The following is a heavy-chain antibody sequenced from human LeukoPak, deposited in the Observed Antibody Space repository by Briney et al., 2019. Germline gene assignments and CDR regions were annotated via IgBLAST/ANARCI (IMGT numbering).Heavy chain of an antibody. CDR3: AKSSYYDASGYYREYYFDY. Sequence: GGSLRLSCAASGFTFSSYGMHWVRQAPGKGLEWVAVISYDGSNKYYADSVKGRFTISRDNSKNTLYLQMDSLRAEDTAVYYCAKSSYYDASGYYREYYFDYWGQGTLVTVSS. CDR2: ISYDGSNK. V-gene: IGHV3-30*18. D-gene: IGHD3-22*01. CDR1: GFTFSSYG. J-gene: IGHJ4*02.